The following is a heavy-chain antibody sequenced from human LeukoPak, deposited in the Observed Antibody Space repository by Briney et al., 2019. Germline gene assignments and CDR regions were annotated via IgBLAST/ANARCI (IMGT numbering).Heavy chain of an antibody. V-gene: IGHV3-30*02. D-gene: IGHD1-20*01. Sequence: PGGPLRLFCPASGFTFRSLGIHWLRQAPGKGLEWVAYVENDGTTKYYADSVKGRFTISRDNSKNTLFLQMNSLRVDDTSMYYCVTDLHGINWYVYWGQGTLVTVSS. CDR1: GFTFRSLG. CDR3: VTDLHGINWYVY. CDR2: VENDGTTK. J-gene: IGHJ4*02.